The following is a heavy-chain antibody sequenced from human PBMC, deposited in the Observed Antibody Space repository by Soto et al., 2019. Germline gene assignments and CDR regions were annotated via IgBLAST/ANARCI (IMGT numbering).Heavy chain of an antibody. J-gene: IGHJ3*02. CDR1: GGSVSSGAYY. V-gene: IGHV4-31*01. CDR2: LYYRGST. CDR3: ARARLRAVYALDI. D-gene: IGHD5-12*01. Sequence: QVQLQESDAGLVKASQTLSLTCTVSGGSVSSGAYYWTWIRQRPGKGLEWIGYLYYRGSTYYSPSLKSLLSTSLDTSKKPFSLRRSSVTAADTAMYYCARARLRAVYALDILGQGAMVTVSS.